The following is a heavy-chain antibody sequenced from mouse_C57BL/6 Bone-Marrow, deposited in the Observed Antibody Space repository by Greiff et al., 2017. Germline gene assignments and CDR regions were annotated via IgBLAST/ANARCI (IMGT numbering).Heavy chain of an antibody. CDR3: ARHPSYYGNYPYYAMDY. Sequence: VMLVESGGGLVQPGGSLKLSCAASGFTFSDYYMYWVRQTPEKRLEWVAYISNGGGSTYYPDTVKGRFTISRDNAKNTLYLQMSRLKSEDTAMYYCARHPSYYGNYPYYAMDYWGQGTSVTVSS. CDR1: GFTFSDYY. J-gene: IGHJ4*01. CDR2: ISNGGGST. V-gene: IGHV5-12*01. D-gene: IGHD2-10*01.